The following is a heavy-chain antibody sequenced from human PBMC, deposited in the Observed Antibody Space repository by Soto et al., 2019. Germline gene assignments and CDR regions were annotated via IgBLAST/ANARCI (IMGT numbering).Heavy chain of an antibody. V-gene: IGHV3-21*01. CDR2: ISPSTSHI. CDR3: SGCSGGACHQNYGMDV. D-gene: IGHD2-15*01. CDR1: GFTFSSCT. Sequence: EVHLVESGGGLVKPGGSLRLSCAVSGFTFSSCTMNWVRQAPGKGLEWVSSISPSTSHIYYADSVKGRFTISRDNATNALFLQMISLRAEDTAVYYCSGCSGGACHQNYGMDVWGQGTTVTVSS. J-gene: IGHJ6*02.